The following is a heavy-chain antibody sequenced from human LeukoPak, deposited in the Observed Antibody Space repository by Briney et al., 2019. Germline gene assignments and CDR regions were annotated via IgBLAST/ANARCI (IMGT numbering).Heavy chain of an antibody. Sequence: GSLRLSCSASGFTSSNAWISWVRQAPGKGLELVSYISSSSSTIYYADSVKGRFTISRDNARNSLYLQMNSLRAEDTAVYYCARDRGSLGYFDYWGQGTLVTVSS. D-gene: IGHD3-10*01. CDR1: GFTSSNAW. V-gene: IGHV3-48*01. CDR2: ISSSSSTI. CDR3: ARDRGSLGYFDY. J-gene: IGHJ4*02.